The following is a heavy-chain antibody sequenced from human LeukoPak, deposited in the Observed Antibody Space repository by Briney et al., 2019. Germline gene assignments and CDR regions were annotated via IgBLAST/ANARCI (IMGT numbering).Heavy chain of an antibody. Sequence: GGSLRLSCAASGFTFSSYDMHWVRQATGKGLEWVSGIGTAGDIYYSGSVKGRFTISRENAKNSLYLQMNSLRAGDTAVYYCARGSGYSYVDYWGQGTLVAVSS. J-gene: IGHJ4*02. CDR2: IGTAGDI. D-gene: IGHD5-18*01. CDR1: GFTFSSYD. V-gene: IGHV3-13*01. CDR3: ARGSGYSYVDY.